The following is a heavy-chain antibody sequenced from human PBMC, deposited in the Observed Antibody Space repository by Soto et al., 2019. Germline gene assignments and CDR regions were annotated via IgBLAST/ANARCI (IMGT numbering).Heavy chain of an antibody. CDR3: AKPSNYYDSSGYYPYGMDV. D-gene: IGHD3-22*01. Sequence: PGGSLRLSCAASGFTFSSYGMHWVRQAPGKGLEWVAVISYDGSNKYYADSVKGRFTISRDNSKNTLYLQMNSLRAEDTAVYYCAKPSNYYDSSGYYPYGMDVWGQGTTVTVSS. CDR2: ISYDGSNK. CDR1: GFTFSSYG. J-gene: IGHJ6*02. V-gene: IGHV3-30*18.